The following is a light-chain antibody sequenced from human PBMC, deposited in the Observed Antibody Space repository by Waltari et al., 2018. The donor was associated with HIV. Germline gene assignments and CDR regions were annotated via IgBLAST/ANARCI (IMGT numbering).Light chain of an antibody. CDR3: QQYSTSSPWT. CDR2: KAS. Sequence: DIQMTQSPSTLSTSLGDTITITCRASQNINTWLAWYQQKPGRAPTLLIYKASSLEKGVPSRFSGSGSGTEFTLTISGLQPDDFATDYCQQYSTSSPWTFGQGTKVDI. CDR1: QNINTW. J-gene: IGKJ1*01. V-gene: IGKV1-5*03.